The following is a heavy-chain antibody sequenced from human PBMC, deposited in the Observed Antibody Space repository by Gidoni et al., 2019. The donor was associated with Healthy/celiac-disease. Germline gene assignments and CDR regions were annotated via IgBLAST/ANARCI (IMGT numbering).Heavy chain of an antibody. CDR3: ARDKDYYDSSGYLGY. J-gene: IGHJ4*02. V-gene: IGHV3-33*01. CDR1: GFTFSSYG. Sequence: QVQLVESGGGVVQPGRSLRLSCAASGFTFSSYGMHWVRQAPGKGLEWVAVIWYDGSNKYYADSVKGRFTISRDNSKNTLYLQMNSLRAEDTAVYYCARDKDYYDSSGYLGYWGQGTLVTVSS. D-gene: IGHD3-22*01. CDR2: IWYDGSNK.